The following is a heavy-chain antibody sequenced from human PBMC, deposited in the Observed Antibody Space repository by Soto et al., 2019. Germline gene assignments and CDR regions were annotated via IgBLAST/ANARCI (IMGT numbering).Heavy chain of an antibody. CDR3: ARGKYFDWLSEGYFDY. CDR1: GYTFASYG. CDR2: ISAYNGNT. V-gene: IGHV1-18*01. D-gene: IGHD3-9*01. J-gene: IGHJ4*02. Sequence: GASVKVSCKASGYTFASYGISWVRQAPGQGLEWMGWISAYNGNTNYAQKLQGRVTMTTDTSTSTAYMELRSLRSDDTAVYYCARGKYFDWLSEGYFDYWGQGTLVTVSS.